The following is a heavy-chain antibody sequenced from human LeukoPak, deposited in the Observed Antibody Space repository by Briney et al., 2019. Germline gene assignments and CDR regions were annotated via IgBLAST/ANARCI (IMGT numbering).Heavy chain of an antibody. Sequence: GGSLRLSCAASGFTFSSYSMNWVRQAPGKGLEWVSSISSSSSYIYCADSVKGRFTISRDNAKNSLYLQMNSLRAEDTAVYYCARALDSYGYFDYWGQGTLVTVSS. CDR1: GFTFSSYS. CDR3: ARALDSYGYFDY. V-gene: IGHV3-21*01. D-gene: IGHD5-18*01. J-gene: IGHJ4*02. CDR2: ISSSSSYI.